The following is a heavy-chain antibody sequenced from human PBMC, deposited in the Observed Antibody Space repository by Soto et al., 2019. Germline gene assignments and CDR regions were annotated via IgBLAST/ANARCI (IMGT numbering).Heavy chain of an antibody. CDR1: GFTFSSYA. J-gene: IGHJ4*02. Sequence: GGSLRLSCAASGFTFSSYAMSWVRQAPGKGLEWVSAISGSGGSTYYADSVKGRFTISRDNSKNTLYLQMNSLRAEDTAVYYCAKVRLGSITIFGVAIRNFDYSGQGTLVTVS. CDR2: ISGSGGST. CDR3: AKVRLGSITIFGVAIRNFDY. V-gene: IGHV3-23*01. D-gene: IGHD3-3*01.